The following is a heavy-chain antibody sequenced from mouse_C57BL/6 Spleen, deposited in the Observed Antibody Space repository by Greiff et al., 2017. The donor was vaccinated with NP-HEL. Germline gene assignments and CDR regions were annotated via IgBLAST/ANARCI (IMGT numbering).Heavy chain of an antibody. V-gene: IGHV1-72*01. Sequence: QVQLKQPGAELVKPGASVKLSCKASGYTSTSYWMHWVKQRPGRGLEWIGRIDPNSGGTKYNEKFKSKATLTVDKPSSTAYMQLSSLTSEDSAVYYCARQDYDYNRFAYWGQGTLVTVSA. CDR2: IDPNSGGT. CDR1: GYTSTSYW. J-gene: IGHJ3*01. D-gene: IGHD2-4*01. CDR3: ARQDYDYNRFAY.